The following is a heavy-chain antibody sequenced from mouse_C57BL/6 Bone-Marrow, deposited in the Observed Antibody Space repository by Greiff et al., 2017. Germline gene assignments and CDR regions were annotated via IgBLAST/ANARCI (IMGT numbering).Heavy chain of an antibody. CDR2: ISYDGSN. CDR1: GYSITSGYY. CDR3: ARDHY. Sequence: VQLKESGPGLVKPSQSLSLTCSVTGYSITSGYYWNWIRQFPGNKLGWMGYISYDGSNNYNPSLKNRISITRDTSKNQFFLKLNSVTTEDTATYYCARDHYWGQGTTLTVSS. J-gene: IGHJ2*01. V-gene: IGHV3-6*01.